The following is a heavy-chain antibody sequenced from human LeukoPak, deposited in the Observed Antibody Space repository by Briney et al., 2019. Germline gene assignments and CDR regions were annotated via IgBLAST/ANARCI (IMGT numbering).Heavy chain of an antibody. Sequence: GASLRLSCAASGFTFSSYAMSWVRQAPGKGLEWVSAISGSGGSTYYADSVKGRFTISRDNAKNSLYLQMNSLRAEDTAVYYCASGLWFGEVDYWGQGTLVTVSS. V-gene: IGHV3-23*01. CDR3: ASGLWFGEVDY. CDR1: GFTFSSYA. CDR2: ISGSGGST. D-gene: IGHD3-10*01. J-gene: IGHJ4*02.